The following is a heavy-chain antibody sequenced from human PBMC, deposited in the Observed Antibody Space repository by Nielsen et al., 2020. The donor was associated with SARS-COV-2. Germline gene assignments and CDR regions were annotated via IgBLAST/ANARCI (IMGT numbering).Heavy chain of an antibody. CDR1: GFTFSSYW. D-gene: IGHD4-17*01. V-gene: IGHV3-74*01. Sequence: GKSLKISCAASGFTFSSYWMHWVRQAPGKGLVWVSRINSDWSSTSYADSVKGRFTISRDNAKNTLYLQMNSLRAEDTAVYYCARGQEPYGDYVDYWGQGTLVTVSS. CDR3: ARGQEPYGDYVDY. J-gene: IGHJ4*02. CDR2: INSDWSST.